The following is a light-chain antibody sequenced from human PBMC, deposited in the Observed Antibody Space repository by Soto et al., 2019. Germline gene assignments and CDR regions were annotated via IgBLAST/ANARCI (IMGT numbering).Light chain of an antibody. CDR2: DVN. J-gene: IGLJ1*01. CDR3: SAHGGTNPYV. V-gene: IGLV2-8*01. CDR1: ASDIGGYTF. Sequence: QSALTQPPSASGSPGQSVAISCTGTASDIGGYTFVSWYQQHPGKAPKLLIYDVNMRPSGVPDRFSGSQSGNTASLTVSGLQPEDEADYYCSAHGGTNPYVFGTGTKLTVL.